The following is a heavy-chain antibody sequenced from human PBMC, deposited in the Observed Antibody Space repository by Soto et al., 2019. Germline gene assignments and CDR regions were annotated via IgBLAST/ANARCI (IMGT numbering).Heavy chain of an antibody. J-gene: IGHJ3*02. CDR1: GFTFSNAW. D-gene: IGHD2-2*01. CDR2: IKSKTDGGTT. V-gene: IGHV3-15*01. Sequence: GGSLRLSCAASGFTFSNAWMSWVRQAPGKGLEWVGRIKSKTDGGTTDYAAPVKGRLTISRDDSKNTLYLQMNSLKTEDTAVYYCVSMRDIVVVPAAQGAFDIWGQGTMVTVSS. CDR3: VSMRDIVVVPAAQGAFDI.